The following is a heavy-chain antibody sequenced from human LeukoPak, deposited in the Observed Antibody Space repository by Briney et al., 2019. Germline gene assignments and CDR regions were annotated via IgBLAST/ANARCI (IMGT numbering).Heavy chain of an antibody. CDR2: IYYSGST. D-gene: IGHD4-17*01. V-gene: IGHV4-59*12. CDR3: ARTLDYGDYRSDY. Sequence: PSETLSLTCTVSGGSISSYYWSWIRQPPGKGLEWIGYIYYSGSTNYNPSLKSRVTISVDTSKNQFSLKLSSVTAADTAVYYCARTLDYGDYRSDYWGQGTLVTVSS. J-gene: IGHJ4*02. CDR1: GGSISSYY.